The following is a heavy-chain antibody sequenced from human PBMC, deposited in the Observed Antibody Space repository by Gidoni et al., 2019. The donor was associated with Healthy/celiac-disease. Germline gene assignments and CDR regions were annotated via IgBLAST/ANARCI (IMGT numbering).Heavy chain of an antibody. Sequence: VYGGSFSGYYWSWIRQPPGKGLKWIGENNHRGSTNYNPALKSRVTISVDTSKNQFSLKLSSVHAADAAVYSCARGLGFWSGPDYWGQGTLVTVSS. CDR3: ARGLGFWSGPDY. V-gene: IGHV4-34*01. J-gene: IGHJ4*02. CDR1: GGSFSGYY. CDR2: NNHRGST. D-gene: IGHD3-3*01.